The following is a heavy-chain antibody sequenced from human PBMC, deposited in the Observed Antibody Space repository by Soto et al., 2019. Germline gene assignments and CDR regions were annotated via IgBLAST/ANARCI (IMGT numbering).Heavy chain of an antibody. J-gene: IGHJ5*02. Sequence: SETLSLTCTVSGCSLSSYYWTWIRQPAGKGLEWIGRVYSSGGTHYNPSLKSRVTISLDTSKNQFSLRLISVTDTDTAVYYCARGQRFSDWFDPWGQGTLVTVSS. CDR2: VYSSGGT. D-gene: IGHD3-3*01. V-gene: IGHV4-4*07. CDR3: ARGQRFSDWFDP. CDR1: GCSLSSYY.